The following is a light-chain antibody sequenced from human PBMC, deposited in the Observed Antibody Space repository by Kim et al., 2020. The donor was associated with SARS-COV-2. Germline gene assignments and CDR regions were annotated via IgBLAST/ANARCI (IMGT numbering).Light chain of an antibody. Sequence: VALGQTATVTCQGDSLRTYFASWYQQKPGQAPVLVISGRTNRPSGIPDRFSGSSSGNTASLTITGAQAEDEADYYCNSRDSGGHVVFGGGTQLTVL. CDR1: SLRTYF. CDR3: NSRDSGGHVV. CDR2: GRT. V-gene: IGLV3-19*01. J-gene: IGLJ2*01.